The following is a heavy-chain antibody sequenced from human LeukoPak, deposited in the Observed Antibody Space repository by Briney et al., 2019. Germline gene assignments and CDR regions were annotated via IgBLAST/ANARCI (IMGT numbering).Heavy chain of an antibody. CDR2: ISGSGGST. V-gene: IGHV3-23*01. J-gene: IGHJ4*02. CDR3: AKLDRQQLVYFDY. D-gene: IGHD6-13*01. CDR1: GFTFSSYA. Sequence: GRSLRLSCAASGFTFSSYAMSWVRQAPGKGLEWVSAISGSGGSTYYADSVKGRFTISRDNSKNTLYLQMNSLRAEDTAVYYCAKLDRQQLVYFDYWGQGTLVTVSS.